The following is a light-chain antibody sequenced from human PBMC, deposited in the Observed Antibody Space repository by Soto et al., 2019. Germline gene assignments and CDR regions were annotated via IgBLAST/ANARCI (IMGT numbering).Light chain of an antibody. CDR2: EVV. J-gene: IGLJ1*01. Sequence: QSVLTQPPSASGSPGQSVTISCTGTKNDIGVYDFVSWYQHHPGKAPRLIIYEVVQRPSGVPDRFSGSKSGNTASLTVSGLQAADEADYFCKSYAGSNTDGFGSGTKVTVL. CDR1: KNDIGVYDF. V-gene: IGLV2-8*01. CDR3: KSYAGSNTDG.